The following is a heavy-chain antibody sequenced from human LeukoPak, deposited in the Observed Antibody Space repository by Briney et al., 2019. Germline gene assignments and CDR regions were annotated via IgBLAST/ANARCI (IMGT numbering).Heavy chain of an antibody. V-gene: IGHV4-39*01. J-gene: IGHJ5*01. D-gene: IGHD3-3*01. CDR3: ARVRRSLNWFDS. Sequence: PSETLSLTCAVSGDSISTTKYYWGWIRQPPGKGLEWIGIIYYSGITHYNPSLKSRVTILVDTSKNQFSLKLSSVTDADTAVYYCARVRRSLNWFDSWGQGTLVTVSS. CDR1: GDSISTTKYY. CDR2: IYYSGIT.